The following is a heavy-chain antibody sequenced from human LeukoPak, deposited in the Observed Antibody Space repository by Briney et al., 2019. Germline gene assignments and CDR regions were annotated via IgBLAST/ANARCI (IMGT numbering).Heavy chain of an antibody. V-gene: IGHV4-31*03. CDR2: IYYSGST. CDR1: GGSISSGGYY. Sequence: PSETLSLTCTVSGGSISSGGYYWSWIRQHPGKGLEWIGYIYYSGSTYYNPSLKSRVTISVDTSKNQFSLKLSSVTAADTAVYYCARSVPPYAYYYDSSGATDAFDIWGQGTMVTVSS. CDR3: ARSVPPYAYYYDSSGATDAFDI. D-gene: IGHD3-22*01. J-gene: IGHJ3*02.